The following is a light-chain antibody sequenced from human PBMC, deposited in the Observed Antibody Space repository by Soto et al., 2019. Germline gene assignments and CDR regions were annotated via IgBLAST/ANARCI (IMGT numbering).Light chain of an antibody. CDR2: GAS. V-gene: IGKV3-20*01. J-gene: IGKJ5*01. Sequence: EALLTQLPANLSLSPGERATLSCRASQTFSNSFLSWFQQIPGQAPRLLIYGASMRATGIPDRFSGSGSGTDFTLTISRLEPEDFAVYYCQQCGSSSTFGQGTRLEIK. CDR1: QTFSNSF. CDR3: QQCGSSST.